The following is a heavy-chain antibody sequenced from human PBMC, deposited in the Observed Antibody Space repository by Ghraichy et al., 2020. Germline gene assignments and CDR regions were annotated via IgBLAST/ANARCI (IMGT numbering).Heavy chain of an antibody. Sequence: SETLSLTCAVSGGSISSSNWWSWVHQPPGKGLEWIGEIYHSGSTNYNPSLKSRVTISVDKSKNQFSLKLSSVTAADTAVYYCARDPYGDYSTGYYYYGMDVWGQGTTVTVSS. CDR1: GGSISSSNW. V-gene: IGHV4-4*02. CDR2: IYHSGST. J-gene: IGHJ6*02. D-gene: IGHD4-17*01. CDR3: ARDPYGDYSTGYYYYGMDV.